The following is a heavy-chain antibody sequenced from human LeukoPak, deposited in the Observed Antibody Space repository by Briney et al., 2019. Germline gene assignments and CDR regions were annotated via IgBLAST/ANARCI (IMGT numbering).Heavy chain of an antibody. CDR3: ATNWAYCYYYMDV. J-gene: IGHJ6*03. Sequence: PGGSLRLSCAASGFTFSSYSMNWVRQAPGKGLEWVSSISSSSSYIYYADSVKGRFTISRDNAKNSLYLQMNSLRAEDTAVYYCATNWAYCYYYMDVWGKGTTVTVSS. CDR1: GFTFSSYS. V-gene: IGHV3-21*01. CDR2: ISSSSSYI. D-gene: IGHD3-16*01.